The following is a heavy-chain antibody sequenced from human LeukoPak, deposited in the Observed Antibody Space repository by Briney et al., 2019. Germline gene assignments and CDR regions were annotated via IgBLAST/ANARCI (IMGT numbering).Heavy chain of an antibody. J-gene: IGHJ4*02. Sequence: PGGSLRLSCAASRFTFSRFWMTWVRQAPGKGLEWVANIKEDGSVKYYVDSVKGRFTISRDNPENSLYLQMNSLRAGNSAVYYCARDRDVYHAGIDCWGQGTLVTVSS. D-gene: IGHD5-24*01. CDR2: IKEDGSVK. CDR1: RFTFSRFW. CDR3: ARDRDVYHAGIDC. V-gene: IGHV3-7*01.